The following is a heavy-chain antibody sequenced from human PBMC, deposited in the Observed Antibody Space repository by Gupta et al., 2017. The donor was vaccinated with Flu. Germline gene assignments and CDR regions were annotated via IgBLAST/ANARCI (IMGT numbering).Heavy chain of an antibody. CDR3: ARGLRWQDN. Sequence: EVQLVESGGGLVQPGGSLSLSCAASGFTFSNCWMTWVRKAPGKGLEWVANIKPDGSEKYFVDSVKGRFTISRDNAKNSLYLQMNSLRAEETAIYYCARGLRWQDNWGQGTLVTVSS. J-gene: IGHJ4*02. CDR1: GFTFSNCW. V-gene: IGHV3-7*01. CDR2: IKPDGSEK. D-gene: IGHD4-23*01.